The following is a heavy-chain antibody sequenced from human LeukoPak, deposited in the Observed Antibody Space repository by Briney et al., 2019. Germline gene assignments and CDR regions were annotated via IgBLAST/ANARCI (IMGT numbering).Heavy chain of an antibody. V-gene: IGHV1-2*02. J-gene: IGHJ3*02. Sequence: GASVKVSCKASGYTFTDYYMYWVRQAPGQGLEWMGWINPNSGGTNYAQKFQGRVTVTRDTSISTVYMELTRLRSDDTAVYYCARDRDPSSLYDAFDIWGQGTMVTVSS. D-gene: IGHD3-10*01. CDR2: INPNSGGT. CDR1: GYTFTDYY. CDR3: ARDRDPSSLYDAFDI.